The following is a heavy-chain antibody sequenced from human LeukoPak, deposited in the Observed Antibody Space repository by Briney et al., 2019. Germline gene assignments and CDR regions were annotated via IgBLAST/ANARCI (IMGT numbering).Heavy chain of an antibody. J-gene: IGHJ3*02. Sequence: GASVKASCTPSRYTFTTSGISAVRQAAGQGGRWMGWISAYNGNTKYAQKLQGRVAMTTDTSTSTAYMELRSLRSDDTAVYYCARAGYCSGGSCYSLDAFDIGGQGKMVTVSS. D-gene: IGHD2-15*01. V-gene: IGHV1-18*01. CDR2: ISAYNGNT. CDR3: ARAGYCSGGSCYSLDAFDI. CDR1: RYTFTTSG.